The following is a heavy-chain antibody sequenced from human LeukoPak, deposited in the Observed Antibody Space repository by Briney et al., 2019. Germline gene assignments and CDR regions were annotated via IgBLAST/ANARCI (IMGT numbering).Heavy chain of an antibody. CDR1: GFTVSSNY. D-gene: IGHD3-16*01. J-gene: IGHJ4*02. Sequence: GSLRLSCAASGFTVSSNYMSWVRQAPGKGLEWVALISYDGGDKYYAESMKGRITISRDNAENTLYLQMNNLRPDDTAFYFCVKEGVEYSYSYGDYWGQGTLVTVSS. CDR3: VKEGVEYSYSYGDY. CDR2: ISYDGGDK. V-gene: IGHV3-30*18.